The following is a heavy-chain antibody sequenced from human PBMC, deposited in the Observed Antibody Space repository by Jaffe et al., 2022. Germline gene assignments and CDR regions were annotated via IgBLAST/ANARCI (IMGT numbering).Heavy chain of an antibody. CDR2: INPNSGGT. D-gene: IGHD2-15*01. Sequence: QVQLVQSGAEVKKPGASVKVSCKASGYTFTGYYMHWVRQAPGQGLEWMGRINPNSGGTNYAQKFQGRVTMTRDTSISTAYMELSRLRSDDTAVYYCARDLGYCSGGSCYGVDYWGQGTLVTVSS. J-gene: IGHJ4*02. CDR1: GYTFTGYY. V-gene: IGHV1-2*06. CDR3: ARDLGYCSGGSCYGVDY.